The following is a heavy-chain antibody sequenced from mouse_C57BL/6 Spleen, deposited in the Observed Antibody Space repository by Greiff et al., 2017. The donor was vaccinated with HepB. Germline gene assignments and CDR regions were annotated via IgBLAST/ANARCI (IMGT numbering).Heavy chain of an antibody. Sequence: QVQLQQSGPGLVQPSQSLSITCTVSGFSLTSYGVHWVRQSPGKGLEWLGVIWSGGSTDYNAAFISRLSISKDNSKSQVFFKMNSLQADDTAIYYCARIHGSRYWYFDVWGTGTTVTVSS. V-gene: IGHV2-2*01. J-gene: IGHJ1*03. D-gene: IGHD1-1*01. CDR2: IWSGGST. CDR1: GFSLTSYG. CDR3: ARIHGSRYWYFDV.